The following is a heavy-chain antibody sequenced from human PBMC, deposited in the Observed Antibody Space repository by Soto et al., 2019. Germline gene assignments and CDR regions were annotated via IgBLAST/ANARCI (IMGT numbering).Heavy chain of an antibody. CDR3: TSDSYSTMIIVGFDD. Sequence: PGGSLRLSCAASGFTFSSYAMSWVRQAPGKGLEWVSAISGSGGSTYYADSVKGRFTISRDNSKNILYLQMNSLKIEDTAVYYCTSDSYSTMIIVGFDDWGHGTLVTVSS. CDR1: GFTFSSYA. J-gene: IGHJ4*01. V-gene: IGHV3-23*01. D-gene: IGHD3-22*01. CDR2: ISGSGGST.